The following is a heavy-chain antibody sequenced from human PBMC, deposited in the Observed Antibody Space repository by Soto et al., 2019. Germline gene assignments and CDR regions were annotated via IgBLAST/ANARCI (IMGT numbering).Heavy chain of an antibody. D-gene: IGHD1-1*01. CDR2: MNPNTGNS. CDR1: GYTFTSYD. Sequence: SVKVSCKASGYTFTSYDIYWVRQATGQGLEWMGWMNPNTGNSGYAQKFQGRVTMTSDTSISTAHMELSSLRSEDTAVYYCARRAETNGWNGFGADKYYFDFWGQGTLVTVSS. CDR3: ARRAETNGWNGFGADKYYFDF. V-gene: IGHV1-8*01. J-gene: IGHJ4*02.